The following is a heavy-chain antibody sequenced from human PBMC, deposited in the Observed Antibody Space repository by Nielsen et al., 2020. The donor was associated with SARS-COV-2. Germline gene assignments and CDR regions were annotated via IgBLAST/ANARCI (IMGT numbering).Heavy chain of an antibody. Sequence: SETLSLTCTVSGGSISGSSYYWGWIRQPPGKGLEWIGSIYYSGSTYYNPSLKSRVTISVDTSKNQFSLKLSSVTAADTAVYYCARLSGSYFTYFDYWGQGTLVTVSS. CDR2: IYYSGST. V-gene: IGHV4-39*01. J-gene: IGHJ4*02. D-gene: IGHD1-26*01. CDR1: GGSISGSSYY. CDR3: ARLSGSYFTYFDY.